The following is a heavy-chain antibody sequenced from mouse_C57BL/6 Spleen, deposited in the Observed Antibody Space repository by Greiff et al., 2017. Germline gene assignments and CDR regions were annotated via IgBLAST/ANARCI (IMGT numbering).Heavy chain of an antibody. CDR3: ARNDGYYYYAMDY. V-gene: IGHV3-1*01. Sequence: EVKLQESGPGMVKPSQSLSLTCTVTGYSITSGYDWHWIRHFPGNKLEWMSYIRYSGSTNYNPSLKSRISITLDTSKNNFFLKLNSVTTEDTATYYCARNDGYYYYAMDYWGQGTSVTVSS. CDR1: GYSITSGYD. CDR2: IRYSGST. D-gene: IGHD2-3*01. J-gene: IGHJ4*01.